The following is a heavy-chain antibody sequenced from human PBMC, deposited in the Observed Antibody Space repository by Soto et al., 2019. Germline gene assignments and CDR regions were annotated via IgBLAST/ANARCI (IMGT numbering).Heavy chain of an antibody. J-gene: IGHJ4*02. CDR1: GGSVSSGSYY. CDR2: IYYSGST. D-gene: IGHD3-9*01. V-gene: IGHV4-61*01. CDR3: AGTILTGYYTFDY. Sequence: SETLSLTCTVSGGSVSSGSYYWSWIRQPPGKGLEWIGYIYYSGSTNYNPSLKSRVTISVDTSKNQFSLKLSSVTAADTAVYYCAGTILTGYYTFDYWGQGTLVTVSS.